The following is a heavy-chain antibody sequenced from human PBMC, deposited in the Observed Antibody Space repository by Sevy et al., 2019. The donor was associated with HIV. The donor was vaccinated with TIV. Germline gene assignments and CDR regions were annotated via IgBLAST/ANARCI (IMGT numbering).Heavy chain of an antibody. D-gene: IGHD3-3*01. CDR1: GGSFSGYY. V-gene: IGHV4-34*01. CDR2: INHSGST. J-gene: IGHJ4*02. Sequence: SETLSLTCAVYGGSFSGYYWSWIRQPPGKGLEWIGEINHSGSTNYNPSLKSRVTISVDTSKNQFSLKLSSVTAADTAVYYCARAYYDFWSGYLTYFVYWGQGTLVTVSS. CDR3: ARAYYDFWSGYLTYFVY.